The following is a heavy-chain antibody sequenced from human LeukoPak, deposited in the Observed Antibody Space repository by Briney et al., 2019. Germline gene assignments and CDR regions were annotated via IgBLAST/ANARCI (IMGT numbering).Heavy chain of an antibody. Sequence: GGSLRLSCAASGFTFSSYAMSWVRQAPGKGLEWVSLISGSGANTYYADSVKGRFTISGDTSKNTLYLQMNSLRAEDTAVYYCAKNPEQQLAPYYFDYWGQGTLVTVSS. D-gene: IGHD6-13*01. V-gene: IGHV3-23*01. J-gene: IGHJ4*02. CDR3: AKNPEQQLAPYYFDY. CDR2: ISGSGANT. CDR1: GFTFSSYA.